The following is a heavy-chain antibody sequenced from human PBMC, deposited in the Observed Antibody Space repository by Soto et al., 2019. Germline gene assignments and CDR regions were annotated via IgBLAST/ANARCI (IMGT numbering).Heavy chain of an antibody. CDR2: IIGDGSNT. D-gene: IGHD3-10*01. CDR1: GFTFSTYW. J-gene: IGHJ4*02. V-gene: IGHV3-74*01. Sequence: EVQLVESGGGLVQPGGSLRLSCAASGFTFSTYWMHWVRQVPGKGLMWVSRIIGDGSNTNYADSVKGRFTISRDSAKNNLYLQMNSLTDEDTAVCYCARGTRVGGFGELKYWGQGIMVTVSS. CDR3: ARGTRVGGFGELKY.